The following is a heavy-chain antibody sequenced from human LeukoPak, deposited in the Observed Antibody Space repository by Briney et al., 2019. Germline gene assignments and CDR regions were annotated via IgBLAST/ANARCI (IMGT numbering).Heavy chain of an antibody. V-gene: IGHV4-39*01. D-gene: IGHD5-12*01. CDR2: IYSGGST. CDR1: GGSISSSGYY. Sequence: SETLSLTCTVSGGSISSSGYYWDWIRQSPGKGLEWIGNIYSGGSTYYTPSLKSRVSISVDTSKNQFSLKLSSVTAADTAIYFCARHSRSGSGGYENAFDIWGQGTMVTVSS. CDR3: ARHSRSGSGGYENAFDI. J-gene: IGHJ3*02.